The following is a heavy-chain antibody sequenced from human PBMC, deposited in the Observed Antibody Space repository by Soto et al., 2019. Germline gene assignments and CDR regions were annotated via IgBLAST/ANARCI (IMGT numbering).Heavy chain of an antibody. V-gene: IGHV4-4*02. CDR1: GGSISSSNW. D-gene: IGHD3-22*01. CDR2: IYHSGST. Sequence: SETLSLTCAVSGGSISSSNWWSWVRQPPGKGLEWIGEIYHSGSTNYNPSLKSRVTISVDKSKNQFSLKLSSVTAADTAVYYCAVYYYDSSGYLAGLDYWGQGTLVTAPQ. CDR3: AVYYYDSSGYLAGLDY. J-gene: IGHJ4*02.